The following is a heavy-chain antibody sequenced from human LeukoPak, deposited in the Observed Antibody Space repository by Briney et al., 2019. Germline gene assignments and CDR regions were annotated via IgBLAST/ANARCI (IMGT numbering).Heavy chain of an antibody. CDR3: ASGWQQRGDY. CDR2: IYHSGST. J-gene: IGHJ4*02. D-gene: IGHD6-13*01. CDR1: GGSISSGGYY. V-gene: IGHV4-30-2*01. Sequence: NTSETLSLTCTVSGGSISSGGYYWSWIRQPPGKGLEWIGYIYHSGSTYYNPSLKSRVTISVDRSKNQFSLKLSSVTAADTAVYYCASGWQQRGDYWGQGTLVTVSS.